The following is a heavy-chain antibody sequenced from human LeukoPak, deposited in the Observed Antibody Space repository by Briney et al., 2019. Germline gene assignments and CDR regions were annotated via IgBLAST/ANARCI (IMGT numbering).Heavy chain of an antibody. Sequence: ASVKVSCKASGYTLTDYYMHWVRQAPGQGLEWKGRINPNSGGTNYAQKFQGRVTMTRDTSISTAYMELSRLRSDDTAVYYCARERGVSSSWYSYYYYGMDVWGQGTTVTVSS. CDR1: GYTLTDYY. D-gene: IGHD6-13*01. J-gene: IGHJ6*02. V-gene: IGHV1-2*06. CDR3: ARERGVSSSWYSYYYYGMDV. CDR2: INPNSGGT.